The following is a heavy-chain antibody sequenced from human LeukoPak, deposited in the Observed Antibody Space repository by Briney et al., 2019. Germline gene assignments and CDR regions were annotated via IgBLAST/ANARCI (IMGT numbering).Heavy chain of an antibody. CDR2: ISWDGGST. Sequence: GGSLRLSCAASGFTFDDYTMHWVRHAPGKGLEWVSLISWDGGSTYYADSVKGRFTISRDNSKNSLYLQMNSLRTEDTALYYCAKDRDGYNGGWEYFDYWGQGTLVTVSS. CDR3: AKDRDGYNGGWEYFDY. CDR1: GFTFDDYT. D-gene: IGHD5-24*01. J-gene: IGHJ4*02. V-gene: IGHV3-43*01.